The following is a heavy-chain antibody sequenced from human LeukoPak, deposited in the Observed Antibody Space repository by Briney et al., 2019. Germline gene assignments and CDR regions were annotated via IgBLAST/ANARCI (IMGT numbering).Heavy chain of an antibody. V-gene: IGHV3-30*03. Sequence: PGRSLRLSCAASGFTFSSYGMHWVRQAPGKGLEWVAVISYDGSNKYYADSVKGRLTISRDNAKNSLYLQMNSLRVEDTAVYYCARDLGYGDLFDYWGQGTLVTVSS. CDR3: ARDLGYGDLFDY. CDR2: ISYDGSNK. CDR1: GFTFSSYG. D-gene: IGHD4-17*01. J-gene: IGHJ4*02.